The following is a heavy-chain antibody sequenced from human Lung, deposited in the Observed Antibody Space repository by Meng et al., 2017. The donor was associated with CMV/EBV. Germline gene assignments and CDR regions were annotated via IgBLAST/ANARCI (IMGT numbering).Heavy chain of an antibody. CDR1: GYTFTGYN. D-gene: IGHD3-10*01. V-gene: IGHV1-2*02. J-gene: IGHJ6*02. CDR3: ARLFHTSRGTNYYYDMDV. Sequence: ASVXVSXKASGYTFTGYNIHWVRQAPGQGLEWMGWINPNSGDTRYAQKFQGRVALTMDTSISTAYMELISLNSDDTAVFFCARLFHTSRGTNYYYDMDVGXQGTXVTVAS. CDR2: INPNSGDT.